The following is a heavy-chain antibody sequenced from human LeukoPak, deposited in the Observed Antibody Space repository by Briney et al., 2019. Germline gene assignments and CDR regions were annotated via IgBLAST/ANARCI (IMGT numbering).Heavy chain of an antibody. Sequence: SETLSLTCTGSGGSISNYYWSWIRQPPGEGLQWIGYIYYSGSTNYNPSLKSRVTISVDTSKNQFSLELRSVTAADTAVYYCARLPIYSNTWYGLDYWGQGTLVTVSS. CDR2: IYYSGST. J-gene: IGHJ4*02. CDR1: GGSISNYY. V-gene: IGHV4-59*08. D-gene: IGHD6-13*01. CDR3: ARLPIYSNTWYGLDY.